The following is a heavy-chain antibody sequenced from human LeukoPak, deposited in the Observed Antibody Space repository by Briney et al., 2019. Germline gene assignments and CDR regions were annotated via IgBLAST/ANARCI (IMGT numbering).Heavy chain of an antibody. J-gene: IGHJ4*02. D-gene: IGHD3-16*01. CDR1: GGSISSGRYY. CDR3: ARRGDY. Sequence: PSETLSLTCTVSGGSISSGRYYWGWIRRPPGKGLEGIGAIYYTGATYYNPSLHSRVTISAATSKNQFSLKLTSVTAADTAVYYCARRGDYWGQGILVTVSS. CDR2: IYYTGAT. V-gene: IGHV4-39*01.